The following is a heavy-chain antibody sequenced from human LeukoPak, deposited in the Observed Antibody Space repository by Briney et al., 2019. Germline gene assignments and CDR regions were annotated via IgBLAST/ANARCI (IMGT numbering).Heavy chain of an antibody. Sequence: GGSLRLSCAASGFTFSSYSMNWVRQAPGKGLEWVSSISSSSSYIYYADSVKGRFTISRDNAKNSLYLQMNSLRAEDTAVYYCARGEDYYDSSGYYYDIDYWGQGTLVTVSS. CDR2: ISSSSSYI. CDR3: ARGEDYYDSSGYYYDIDY. D-gene: IGHD3-22*01. J-gene: IGHJ4*02. V-gene: IGHV3-21*01. CDR1: GFTFSSYS.